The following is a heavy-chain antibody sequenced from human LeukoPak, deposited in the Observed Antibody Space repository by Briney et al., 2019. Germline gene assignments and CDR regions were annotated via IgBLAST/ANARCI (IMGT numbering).Heavy chain of an antibody. Sequence: SETLSLTCTVSGGSISSSSYYWGWIRQPPGKGLEWIGSIYYSGSTYYNPSLKSRVTISVDTSKNQFSLKLSSVTAADTAVYYCARHGLHGIQLWLDYYYMDVWGKGTTVTVSS. D-gene: IGHD5-18*01. CDR2: IYYSGST. CDR3: ARHGLHGIQLWLDYYYMDV. CDR1: GGSISSSSYY. J-gene: IGHJ6*03. V-gene: IGHV4-39*01.